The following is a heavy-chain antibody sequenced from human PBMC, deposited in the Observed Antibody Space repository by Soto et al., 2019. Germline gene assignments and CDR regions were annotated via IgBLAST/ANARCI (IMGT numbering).Heavy chain of an antibody. D-gene: IGHD2-15*01. CDR1: GGSISSYY. CDR3: ARGGGLGYCSGGSCRYFDY. V-gene: IGHV4-59*01. J-gene: IGHJ4*02. Sequence: SETLSLTCTVSGGSISSYYWSWIRQPPGKGLEWIGYIYYSGSTNYNPSLKSRVTISVDTSKNQFSLKLSSVTAADTAVYYCARGGGLGYCSGGSCRYFDYWGQGTLVTVSS. CDR2: IYYSGST.